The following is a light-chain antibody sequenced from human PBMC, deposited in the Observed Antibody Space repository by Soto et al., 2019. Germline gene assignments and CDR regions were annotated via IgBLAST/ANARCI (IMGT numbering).Light chain of an antibody. V-gene: IGLV3-21*02. CDR1: NIGTKS. J-gene: IGLJ1*01. Sequence: SYELTQPPSMSVAPGQTASITCGGNNIGTKSVHWYQQKPGQAPVLVVYEDSDRPSGIPERFSGSNSGNTATLTIIRVEAGDEADYYCQVWDSSSDQHVFGPGTKLTVL. CDR3: QVWDSSSDQHV. CDR2: EDS.